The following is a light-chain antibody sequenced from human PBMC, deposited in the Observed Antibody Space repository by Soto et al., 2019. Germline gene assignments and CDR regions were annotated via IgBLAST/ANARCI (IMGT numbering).Light chain of an antibody. Sequence: QSALTQPRSVSGSPGQSVTISCTGTSSDVGGYNYVSWYQQHPGKAPKLMIYDVIKRPSGVPDRFSGSKSGNTASLTISGLQAEDAADYYCCSYAGSYTFAVVFGGGTKLTVL. CDR3: CSYAGSYTFAVV. J-gene: IGLJ2*01. CDR2: DVI. CDR1: SSDVGGYNY. V-gene: IGLV2-11*01.